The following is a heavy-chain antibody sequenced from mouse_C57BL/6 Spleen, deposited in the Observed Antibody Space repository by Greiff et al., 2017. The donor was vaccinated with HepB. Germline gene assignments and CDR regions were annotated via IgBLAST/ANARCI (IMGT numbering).Heavy chain of an antibody. CDR3: ARSYDGYSY. Sequence: QVQLKQPGAELVRPGSSVKLSCKASGYTFTSYWMDWVKQRPGQGLEWIGNIYPSDSETHYNQKFKDKATLTVDKSSSTAYMQLSSLTSEDSAVYYCARSYDGYSYWGQGTLVTVSA. CDR2: IYPSDSET. V-gene: IGHV1-61*01. J-gene: IGHJ3*01. D-gene: IGHD2-3*01. CDR1: GYTFTSYW.